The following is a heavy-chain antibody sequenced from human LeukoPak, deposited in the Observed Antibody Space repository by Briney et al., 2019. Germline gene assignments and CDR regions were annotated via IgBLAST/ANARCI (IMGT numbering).Heavy chain of an antibody. CDR1: GFTFKNFA. V-gene: IGHV3-30*04. CDR3: AKDGISWYYYMDV. CDR2: VLYDADMK. J-gene: IGHJ6*03. D-gene: IGHD1-26*01. Sequence: SGGSLRLSCAASGFTFKNFAMHWVRQAPGKGLEWVAVVLYDADMKYYAESVKGRFTISRDNSENTLYLHMNSLRAEDTAVYYCAKDGISWYYYMDVWGKGTTVTISS.